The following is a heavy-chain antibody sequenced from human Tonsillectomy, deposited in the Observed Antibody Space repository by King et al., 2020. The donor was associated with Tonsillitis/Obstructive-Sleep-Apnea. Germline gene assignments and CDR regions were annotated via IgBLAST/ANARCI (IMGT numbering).Heavy chain of an antibody. CDR1: GFTFSSDS. CDR2: ISSSSSTI. Sequence: VQLVESGGGLVQPGGSLRLSCAASGFTFSSDSMNWVRQAPGKGLEWVSYISSSSSTIYYADSVEGRFTISRDNAKNSLYLQMNSLRDEDTAVYYCARDGICGVQQYPGWFDPWGQGTLVTVSS. V-gene: IGHV3-48*02. J-gene: IGHJ5*02. CDR3: ARDGICGVQQYPGWFDP. D-gene: IGHD3-3*01.